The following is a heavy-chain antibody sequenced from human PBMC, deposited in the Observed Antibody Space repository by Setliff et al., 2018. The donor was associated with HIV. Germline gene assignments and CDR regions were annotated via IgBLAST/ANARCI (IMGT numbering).Heavy chain of an antibody. V-gene: IGHV4-59*11. D-gene: IGHD3-3*01. CDR1: YGSISSHS. Sequence: SETLSLTCTVSYGSISSHSWSWIRQPPGKGLEWIGYIYDSESTNYNPSLDSRVTMSVDTSKNRFSLKLRSVTAADTAVYYCAGSWSGYPLSFGYWGQGTLVTVSS. CDR3: AGSWSGYPLSFGY. J-gene: IGHJ4*02. CDR2: IYDSEST.